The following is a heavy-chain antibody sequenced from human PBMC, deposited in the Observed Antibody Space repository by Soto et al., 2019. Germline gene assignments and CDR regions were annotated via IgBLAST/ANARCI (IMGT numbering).Heavy chain of an antibody. Sequence: PGGSLRLSCAASGFTFSSYWMHWVRQAPGKGLVWVSRINSDGSSTSYADSVKGRFTISRDNAKNTLYLQMNSLRAEDTAVYYCARDQGYYDSSGVHWFDPWGQRTLVTVSS. J-gene: IGHJ5*02. D-gene: IGHD3-22*01. V-gene: IGHV3-74*01. CDR3: ARDQGYYDSSGVHWFDP. CDR2: INSDGSST. CDR1: GFTFSSYW.